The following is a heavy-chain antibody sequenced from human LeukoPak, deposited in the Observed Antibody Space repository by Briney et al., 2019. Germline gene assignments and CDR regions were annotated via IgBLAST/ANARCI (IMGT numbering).Heavy chain of an antibody. Sequence: PGGSLRLSCAASGFIFSSYSMNWVRQAPGKGLEWVSSISSSSSYIYYADSVKGRFTISRDNAKNSLYLQMNSLRAEDTAVYYCARVISSAGFQHWGQGTLVTVSS. V-gene: IGHV3-21*01. CDR1: GFIFSSYS. CDR2: ISSSSSYI. CDR3: ARVISSAGFQH. J-gene: IGHJ1*01. D-gene: IGHD2-15*01.